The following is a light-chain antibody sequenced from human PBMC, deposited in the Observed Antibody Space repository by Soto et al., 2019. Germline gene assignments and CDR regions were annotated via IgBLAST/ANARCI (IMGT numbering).Light chain of an antibody. CDR2: EVN. CDR1: SRDVGSYNL. CDR3: CSYAGSSTFYV. J-gene: IGLJ1*01. V-gene: IGLV2-23*02. Sequence: QSALTQPASVSGSPGQSITISCTGTSRDVGSYNLISWYQQYPDKAPKLMIYEVNKRPSGVSNRFSGSKSGNTASLTISGLQAEDEADYYCCSYAGSSTFYVFGSGTKVTVL.